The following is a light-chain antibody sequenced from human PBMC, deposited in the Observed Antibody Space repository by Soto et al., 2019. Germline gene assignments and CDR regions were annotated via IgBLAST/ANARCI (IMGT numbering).Light chain of an antibody. J-gene: IGKJ1*01. CDR1: LTVGTN. CDR3: QHHNNWPPGT. CDR2: GAS. Sequence: VMTQSPATLSVSPGERATLSCRASLTVGTNLAWYQQKPGQPPRLLVYGASTRAAGIPARFSGSGSGTEFTLTISSLQSEDFAVYYCQHHNNWPPGTFGQGTKVEIK. V-gene: IGKV3-15*01.